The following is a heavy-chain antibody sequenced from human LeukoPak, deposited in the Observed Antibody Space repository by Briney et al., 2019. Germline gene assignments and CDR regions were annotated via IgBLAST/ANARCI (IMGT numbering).Heavy chain of an antibody. CDR1: GYTLTELS. J-gene: IGHJ4*02. V-gene: IGHV1-24*01. CDR2: FDPEDGET. CDR3: ATSSRMRAPFDY. Sequence: ASVKVSCKVSGYTLTELSMHWVRQAPGKGLEWMGGFDPEDGETIYAQKFQGRVTMTEDTSTDTAYMELSSLRSEDTAVYYCATSSRMRAPFDYWGQGTLVTVSS. D-gene: IGHD6-13*01.